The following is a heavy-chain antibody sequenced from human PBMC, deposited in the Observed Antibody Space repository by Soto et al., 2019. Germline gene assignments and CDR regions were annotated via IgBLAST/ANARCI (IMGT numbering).Heavy chain of an antibody. D-gene: IGHD3-16*01. V-gene: IGHV4-59*02. CDR2: IYNSGST. J-gene: IGHJ5*01. CDR3: AKGDTWHPADS. CDR1: GHSASGHY. Sequence: PSETLSPTCPVSGHSASGHYWSWIRQPPGQGLEWIGYIYNSGSTNYNHSLMSRASLSVDTSKNHFSLKLTSVTAADTAVYYCAKGDTWHPADSWGRGTLVTVS.